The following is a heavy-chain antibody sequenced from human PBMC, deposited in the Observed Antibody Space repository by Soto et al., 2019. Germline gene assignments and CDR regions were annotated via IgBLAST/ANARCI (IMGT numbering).Heavy chain of an antibody. CDR2: IYYSGST. CDR1: GGSISSGDYY. CDR3: ARSGGDWAPNWFDP. Sequence: SETLSLTCTVSGGSISSGDYYWSWSRQPPGKGLEWIGYIYYSGSTYYNPSLKSRVTISVDTSKNQFSLKLSSVTAADTAVYYCARSGGDWAPNWFDPWGQGTLVTVSS. V-gene: IGHV4-30-4*01. J-gene: IGHJ5*02. D-gene: IGHD2-21*02.